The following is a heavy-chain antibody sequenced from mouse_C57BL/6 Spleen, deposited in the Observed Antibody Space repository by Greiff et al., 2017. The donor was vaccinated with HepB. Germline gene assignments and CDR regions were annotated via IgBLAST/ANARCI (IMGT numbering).Heavy chain of an antibody. CDR2: IDPETGGT. J-gene: IGHJ3*01. CDR1: GYTFTDYE. Sequence: QVQLQQSGAELVRPGASVTLSCKASGYTFTDYEMHWVKQTPVHGLEWIGAIDPETGGTAYNQKFKGKAILTADKSSSTAYMELRSLTSEDSAVYYCTREGPGDYYGSSPPFWSWGQGTLVTVSA. V-gene: IGHV1-15*01. CDR3: TREGPGDYYGSSPPFWS. D-gene: IGHD1-1*01.